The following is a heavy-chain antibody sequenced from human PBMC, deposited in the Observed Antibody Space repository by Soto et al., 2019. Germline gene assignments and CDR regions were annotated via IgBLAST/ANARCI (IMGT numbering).Heavy chain of an antibody. D-gene: IGHD2-2*02. Sequence: PGGSLKISCKGSGYSFTSYWIGWVRQMPGKGLEWMGIIYPGDSDTRYSPSFQGQVTISADKSISTAYLQWSSLKASDTAMYYCARLSGYCSSTSCYTGAFDIWGQGTMVTVSS. CDR1: GYSFTSYW. CDR2: IYPGDSDT. CDR3: ARLSGYCSSTSCYTGAFDI. V-gene: IGHV5-51*01. J-gene: IGHJ3*02.